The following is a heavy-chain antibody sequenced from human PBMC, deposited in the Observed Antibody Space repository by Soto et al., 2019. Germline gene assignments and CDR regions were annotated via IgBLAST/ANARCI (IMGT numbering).Heavy chain of an antibody. D-gene: IGHD6-19*01. V-gene: IGHV6-1*01. CDR3: AREFPYWVSSDRYLES. Sequence: SQTLSLTCPISGDSVSGNNAAWNWIRQSPSRGLNLLGRTYYRSRWYNDYAISVNSRIPVNPDTSKNHCSRHLSSMTPDDTAVHYCAREFPYWVSSDRYLESWGQG. CDR2: TYYRSRWYN. CDR1: GDSVSGNNAA. J-gene: IGHJ4*02.